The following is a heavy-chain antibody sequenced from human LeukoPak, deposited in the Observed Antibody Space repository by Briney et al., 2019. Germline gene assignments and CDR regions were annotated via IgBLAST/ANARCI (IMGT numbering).Heavy chain of an antibody. Sequence: PGGSLRLSCAASGFTFSSYEMNWVRQAPGKGLEWVSYISSSGSTIYYADSVKGRFTISRDNSKYTLYLQMNSLRAEDTAMYYCVRVSVAAPDWGYWGQGTLVTVSS. J-gene: IGHJ4*02. CDR3: VRVSVAAPDWGY. CDR2: ISSSGSTI. V-gene: IGHV3-48*03. CDR1: GFTFSSYE. D-gene: IGHD6-19*01.